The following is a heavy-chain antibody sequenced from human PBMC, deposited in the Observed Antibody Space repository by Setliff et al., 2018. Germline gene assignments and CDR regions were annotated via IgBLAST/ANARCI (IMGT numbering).Heavy chain of an antibody. CDR2: IFPANPET. V-gene: IGHV5-51*01. D-gene: IGHD2-2*01. Sequence: GESLKISCKTSGYSFTSYWIGWVRQMPGKGLEWIGIIFPANPETRYSPSFQGQVTISADKSIGTAYLQWNSLKASDTAMYYCARLVRDIVVVPAPGGDYYYYYGMDVWGQGTTVTVSS. J-gene: IGHJ6*02. CDR1: GYSFTSYW. CDR3: ARLVRDIVVVPAPGGDYYYYYGMDV.